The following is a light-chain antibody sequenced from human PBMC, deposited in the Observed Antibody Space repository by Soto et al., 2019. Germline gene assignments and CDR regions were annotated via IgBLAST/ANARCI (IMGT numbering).Light chain of an antibody. Sequence: QSVLTQPASVSGSPGQSITISCTGTSSDVGGYNYVSWYQQHPGKAPKLMIYDVSNRPSGVSNRFSGSKSGNTASLPISGLQAEYEGDYYCSSYTSSSVVFGGGTKLTVL. CDR2: DVS. CDR3: SSYTSSSVV. CDR1: SSDVGGYNY. V-gene: IGLV2-14*01. J-gene: IGLJ2*01.